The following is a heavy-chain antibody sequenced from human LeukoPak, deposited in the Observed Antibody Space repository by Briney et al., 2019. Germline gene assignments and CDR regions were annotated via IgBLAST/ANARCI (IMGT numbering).Heavy chain of an antibody. J-gene: IGHJ6*03. CDR3: ARAIGGHLRTSSLSYYYYYMDV. CDR2: IYSGGST. D-gene: IGHD6-13*01. Sequence: GGSLRLSCAASGFTVSSKYMNWVRQAPGKGLEWVSVIYSGGSTYYADSVKGRFTISRDNSQNTLYLQMNSLRAEDTAVYYCARAIGGHLRTSSLSYYYYYMDVWGKGTTVTVSS. CDR1: GFTVSSKY. V-gene: IGHV3-53*01.